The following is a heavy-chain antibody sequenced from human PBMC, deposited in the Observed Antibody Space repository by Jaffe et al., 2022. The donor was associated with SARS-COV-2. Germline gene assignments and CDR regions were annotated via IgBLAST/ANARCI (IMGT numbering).Heavy chain of an antibody. CDR1: GFTFSSFS. Sequence: EVQLVQSGGGLVQPGGSLRLSCAASGFTFSSFSMSWVRQAPGKGLEWVSYISSSGSTIYYADSVRGRFTISRDNGKNSLYLQMNSLRDEDTAVYYCARDPCPSTSCYSNFWGQGTLVTVSS. CDR3: ARDPCPSTSCYSNF. J-gene: IGHJ4*02. CDR2: ISSSGSTI. V-gene: IGHV3-48*02. D-gene: IGHD2-2*02.